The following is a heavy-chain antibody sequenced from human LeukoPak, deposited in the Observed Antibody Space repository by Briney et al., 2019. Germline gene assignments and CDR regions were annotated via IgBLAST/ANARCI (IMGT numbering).Heavy chain of an antibody. CDR1: GFTFSSYA. J-gene: IGHJ4*02. Sequence: GGSLRLSCAASGFTFSSYAMSWVRQAPGKGLEWVANIKQDGSEKYYVDSVKGRFTISRDNAKNSLYLQMNSLRAEDTAVYYCARDYYGSGSYSDYWGQGTLVTVSS. D-gene: IGHD3-10*01. V-gene: IGHV3-7*01. CDR2: IKQDGSEK. CDR3: ARDYYGSGSYSDY.